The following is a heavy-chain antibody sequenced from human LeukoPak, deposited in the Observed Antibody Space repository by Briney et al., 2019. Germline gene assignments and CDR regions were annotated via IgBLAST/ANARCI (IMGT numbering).Heavy chain of an antibody. V-gene: IGHV4-39*07. J-gene: IGHJ4*01. Sequence: PSETLSLTCTVSGGSISSINYYWGWIRQPPGKGLEWIGSIYYSGSTYYNPSLKSRFTISVDTSKNQFSLKESSVTAADTAVYYCARAGISPPHYFFDHWGQGTLVTVSS. CDR3: ARAGISPPHYFFDH. CDR1: GGSISSINYY. D-gene: IGHD2/OR15-2a*01. CDR2: IYYSGST.